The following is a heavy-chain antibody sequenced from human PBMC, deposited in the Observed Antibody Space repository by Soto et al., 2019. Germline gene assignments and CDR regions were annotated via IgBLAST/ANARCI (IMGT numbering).Heavy chain of an antibody. J-gene: IGHJ4*01. CDR1: GFTFGDSY. V-gene: IGHV3-11*06. Sequence: PAGSLRLTCAGSGFTFGDSYKSWICQAAGKGLEVLSSIRHGSRYPAYADSVKGLITISRDNAKRALYLQMRSLKGDDTSIQYCVRCGGGGLLCPWGQGTMGNRSS. CDR3: VRCGGGGLLCP. D-gene: IGHD2-2*01. CDR2: IRHGSRYP.